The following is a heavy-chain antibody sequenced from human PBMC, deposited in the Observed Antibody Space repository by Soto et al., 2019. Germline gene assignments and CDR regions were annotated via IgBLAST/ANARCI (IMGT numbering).Heavy chain of an antibody. CDR2: ISVYTGNT. D-gene: IGHD2-8*01. CDR3: ASDRCTTDRCYTHHFDV. V-gene: IGHV1-18*04. CDR1: GYTFTSYG. Sequence: QVHLVQSGGEVTRPGASVKVSCKSSGYTFTSYGVSWVRQAPGQGLEWLGWISVYTGNTKQAQKFQDRVTLTTEASTTTAYMELRSMRSDDTDVYYCASDRCTTDRCYTHHFDVWGQGTTVTVSS. J-gene: IGHJ6*02.